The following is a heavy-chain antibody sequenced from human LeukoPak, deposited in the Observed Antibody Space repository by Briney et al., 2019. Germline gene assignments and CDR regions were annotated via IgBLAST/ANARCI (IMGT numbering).Heavy chain of an antibody. J-gene: IGHJ6*02. V-gene: IGHV4-34*01. CDR1: GGSFSGYY. CDR3: ARGAIVRGVSRPKSNYYGMDV. D-gene: IGHD3-10*01. CDR2: INHSGST. Sequence: SETLSLTCAVYGGSFSGYYWSWIRQPPGKGLEWIGEINHSGSTNYNPSLKSRVTISVETSKNQFSLKLSSVTAADTAVYYCARGAIVRGVSRPKSNYYGMDVWGQGTTVTVSS.